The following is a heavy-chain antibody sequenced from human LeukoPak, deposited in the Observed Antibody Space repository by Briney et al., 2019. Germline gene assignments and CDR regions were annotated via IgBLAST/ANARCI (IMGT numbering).Heavy chain of an antibody. CDR1: GYTFTGYY. CDR2: INPNSGGT. V-gene: IGHV1-2*02. CDR3: ARAVGPYDNWFDP. Sequence: ASVKVSCKASGYTFTGYYMHWVRQAPGQGLEWMGWINPNSGGTNYAQKFQGRVTMTRDTSISTAYMELSRLRSDDTAVYYCARAVGPYDNWFDPWGQGTLVIVSS. J-gene: IGHJ5*02. D-gene: IGHD2-2*01.